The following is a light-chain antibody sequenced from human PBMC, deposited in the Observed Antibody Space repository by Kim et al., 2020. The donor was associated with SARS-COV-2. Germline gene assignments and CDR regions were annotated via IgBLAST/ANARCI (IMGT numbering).Light chain of an antibody. CDR2: DAS. J-gene: IGKJ1*01. CDR1: QSVSTF. Sequence: LSPGESATLSCRASQSVSTFLVWYRQKPGQTPRLVISDASNRATGIPPRFTGSGSGTDFTLTISSLEPEDFAIYYCQQRTNWPPTFGQGTKVDIK. CDR3: QQRTNWPPT. V-gene: IGKV3-11*01.